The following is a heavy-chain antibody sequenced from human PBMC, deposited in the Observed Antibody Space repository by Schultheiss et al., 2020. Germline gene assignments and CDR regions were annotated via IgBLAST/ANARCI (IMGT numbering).Heavy chain of an antibody. Sequence: GESLKISCAASGFTFSSYWMHWVRQAPGKGLVWVSRINSDGSSTSYADSVKGRFTISRDNAKNTLYLQMNSLRAEDTAVYYCARESSSSSDWYFDLWGRGTLVNVSS. CDR1: GFTFSSYW. V-gene: IGHV3-74*01. J-gene: IGHJ2*01. CDR2: INSDGSST. CDR3: ARESSSSSDWYFDL. D-gene: IGHD6-6*01.